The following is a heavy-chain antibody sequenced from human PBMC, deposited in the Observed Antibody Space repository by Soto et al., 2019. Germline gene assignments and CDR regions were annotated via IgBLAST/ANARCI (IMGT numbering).Heavy chain of an antibody. D-gene: IGHD5-12*01. CDR2: ISGSGGST. J-gene: IGHJ6*02. CDR3: ARNFGEATYYYYYYGMDV. V-gene: IGHV3-23*01. CDR1: GFTFSSYA. Sequence: GGSLRLSCAASGFTFSSYAMSWVRQAPGKGLEWVSAISGSGGSTYYADSVKGRFTISRDNSKNTLYLQMNSLRAEDMAVYYCARNFGEATYYYYYYGMDVWGQGTTVTVSS.